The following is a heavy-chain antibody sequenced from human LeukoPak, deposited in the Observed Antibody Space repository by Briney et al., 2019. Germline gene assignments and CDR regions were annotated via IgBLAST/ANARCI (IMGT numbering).Heavy chain of an antibody. CDR3: ARDLASSGWYHYFDY. Sequence: ASVKVSCKASGGTFSSYAIRWVRQAPGQGLEWMGGIIPIFGTANYAQKFQGRVTITADKSTSTAYMELSSLRSEDTAVYYCARDLASSGWYHYFDYWGQGTLVTVSS. J-gene: IGHJ4*02. CDR2: IIPIFGTA. D-gene: IGHD6-19*01. CDR1: GGTFSSYA. V-gene: IGHV1-69*06.